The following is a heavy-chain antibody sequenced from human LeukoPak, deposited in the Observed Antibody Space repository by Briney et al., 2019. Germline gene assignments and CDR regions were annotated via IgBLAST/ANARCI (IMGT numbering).Heavy chain of an antibody. CDR3: ARERQNKDFWSGGDY. V-gene: IGHV3-7*01. Sequence: GGSLRLSCAASGFTFSSYWMSWVRQAPGKGLEWVANIKEDGSKISYVDSVKGRFTISRDNAKNSLYLQMNTLRPEDTAVYYCARERQNKDFWSGGDYWGQGTLVTVSS. CDR2: IKEDGSKI. J-gene: IGHJ4*02. CDR1: GFTFSSYW. D-gene: IGHD3-3*01.